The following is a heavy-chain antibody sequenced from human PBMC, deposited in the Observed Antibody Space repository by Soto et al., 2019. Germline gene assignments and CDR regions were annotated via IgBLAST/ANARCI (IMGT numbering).Heavy chain of an antibody. CDR2: IYHSGST. D-gene: IGHD2-2*01. J-gene: IGHJ5*02. Sequence: SETLSLTCTVTGVSISSGGYSWSWIRQPPGKGLEWIGYIYHSGSTYYNPSLKSRVTISVDRSNNQFSLKLSSVTAADTAVYYCARVPDRWGQGTLVTVSS. V-gene: IGHV4-30-2*01. CDR3: ARVPDR. CDR1: GVSISSGGYS.